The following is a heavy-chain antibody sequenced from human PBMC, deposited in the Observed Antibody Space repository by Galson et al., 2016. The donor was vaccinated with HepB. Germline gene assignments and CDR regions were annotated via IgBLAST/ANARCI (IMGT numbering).Heavy chain of an antibody. J-gene: IGHJ3*02. CDR3: ARDRFTITFGGTYPDAFDI. Sequence: SVKVSCKASGYSFTTYAIHWVRQAPGQRLEWMGWIKAGNGNAIYSQNFQDRVTISRDTSATTVYMELSSLRSEDTAIYYCARDRFTITFGGTYPDAFDIWGQGTMVTVSS. D-gene: IGHD3-16*01. CDR2: IKAGNGNA. V-gene: IGHV1-3*01. CDR1: GYSFTTYA.